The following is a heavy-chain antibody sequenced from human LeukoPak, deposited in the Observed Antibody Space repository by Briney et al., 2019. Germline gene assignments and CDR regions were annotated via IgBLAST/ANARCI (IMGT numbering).Heavy chain of an antibody. CDR2: IYYSGST. V-gene: IGHV4-59*08. CDR3: ARAVVAATRYYYGMDV. CDR1: GGSISSYY. D-gene: IGHD2-15*01. Sequence: SETLSLTCTVPGGSISSYYWSWIRQPPGKGLEWIGYIYYSGSTNYNPSLKSRVTISVDTSKNQFSLKLSSVTAADTAVYYCARAVVAATRYYYGMDVWGQGTTVTVSS. J-gene: IGHJ6*02.